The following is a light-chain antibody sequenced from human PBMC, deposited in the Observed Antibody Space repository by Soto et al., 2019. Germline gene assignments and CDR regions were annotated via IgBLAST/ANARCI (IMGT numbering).Light chain of an antibody. V-gene: IGKV3-20*01. CDR3: QQYGSSPRQRLT. CDR2: GAS. CDR1: QSVSSSY. Sequence: EIVLTQSPGTLSLSPGERATLSCRASQSVSSSYLAWYQQKPGQAPRLLIYGASSRATGIPDRFSGSGSGTDFTLTISRLEPEDFAVYYCQQYGSSPRQRLTFGGGTKVEIK. J-gene: IGKJ4*01.